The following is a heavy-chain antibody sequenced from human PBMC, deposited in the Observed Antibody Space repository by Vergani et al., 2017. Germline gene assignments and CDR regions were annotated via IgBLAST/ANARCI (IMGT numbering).Heavy chain of an antibody. CDR3: AGDLACWHEGSCAL. V-gene: IGHV3-30*02. D-gene: IGHD2-15*01. CDR1: GFTFNPYG. CDR2: VLFDGSNE. J-gene: IGHJ4*02. Sequence: QVQLVQSGGGVVQPGGSLRLSCVASGFTFNPYGMQWVRQAPGKGVEWVAYVLFDGSNEYYADSVKGRFIVSRDNSNDALYLQMNSLRTDDTAVYYCAGDLACWHEGSCALWGQGIVVTVSS.